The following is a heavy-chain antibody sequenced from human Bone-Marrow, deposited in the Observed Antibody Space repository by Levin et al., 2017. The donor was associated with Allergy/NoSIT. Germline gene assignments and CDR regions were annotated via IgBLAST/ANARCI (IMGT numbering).Heavy chain of an antibody. Sequence: LSQTLSLTCTVSDDSITSGDYYYTWVRQPPGKGLEWIGYVYYTGIASYNPSLESRLTISLDTSKNHFSLRLSSVTAADTAVYYCSRGIFYGSYSNDALDLWGRGTVVTVSS. CDR1: DDSITSGDYY. J-gene: IGHJ3*01. D-gene: IGHD3-10*01. CDR3: SRGIFYGSYSNDALDL. CDR2: VYYTGIA. V-gene: IGHV4-30-4*01.